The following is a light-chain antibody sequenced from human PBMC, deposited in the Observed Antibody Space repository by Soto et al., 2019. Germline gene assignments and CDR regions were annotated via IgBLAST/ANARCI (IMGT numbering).Light chain of an antibody. CDR3: QQFNSYPLT. V-gene: IGKV1-13*02. J-gene: IGKJ4*01. CDR2: DAS. CDR1: QTISRY. Sequence: QLTQYPSSMVEVVGGGGHVTCRASQTISRYVNWYQQKPGEAPKFLMSDASSLESGVPSRLNGSGSGTDFTLTISSLQPEDCATYYCQQFNSYPLTFGGGSKVDI.